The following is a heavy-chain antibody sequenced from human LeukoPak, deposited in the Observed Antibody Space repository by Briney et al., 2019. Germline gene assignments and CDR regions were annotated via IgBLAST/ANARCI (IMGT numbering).Heavy chain of an antibody. J-gene: IGHJ4*02. CDR1: GXSIISYY. D-gene: IGHD3/OR15-3a*01. CDR2: IYYSGTT. Sequence: SETLSLTWTVSGXSIISYYGSWIRQPPGKGLEWIGYIYYSGTTNYNPSLKSRVTISIDTSKNQLSLKLRSVTAADTAVYYCARRRDLFDYWGQGTLVTVSS. V-gene: IGHV4-59*08. CDR3: ARRRDLFDY.